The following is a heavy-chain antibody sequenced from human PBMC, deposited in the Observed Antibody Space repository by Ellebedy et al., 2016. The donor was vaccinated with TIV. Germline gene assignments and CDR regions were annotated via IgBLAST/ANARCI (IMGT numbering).Heavy chain of an antibody. CDR1: GGSISYYY. V-gene: IGHV4-4*07. Sequence: SETLSLTCTVSGGSISYYYWSWIRQPAGKGLEWIGRIYSSGSSSYNPSLKSRVTLSVDTSKKQFSLKLRSVTGADTAVYYCARDGDGSGSNWFDPWGQGTLVTVSS. CDR2: IYSSGSS. D-gene: IGHD3-10*01. J-gene: IGHJ5*02. CDR3: ARDGDGSGSNWFDP.